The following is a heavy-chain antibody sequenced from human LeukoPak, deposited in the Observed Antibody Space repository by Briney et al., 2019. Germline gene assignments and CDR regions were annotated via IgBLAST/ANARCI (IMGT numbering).Heavy chain of an antibody. CDR3: ADAIVGAPADY. J-gene: IGHJ4*02. CDR2: ISGSDHST. V-gene: IGHV3-23*01. Sequence: GGSLSLSCAASGFIFSNYAMSWVRQAPGKGLKWVSAISGSDHSTYYADSVKGRFTISRDNSKNTLYLQMNSLRAEDTAVYYCADAIVGAPADYWGQGTLVTVSS. CDR1: GFIFSNYA. D-gene: IGHD1-26*01.